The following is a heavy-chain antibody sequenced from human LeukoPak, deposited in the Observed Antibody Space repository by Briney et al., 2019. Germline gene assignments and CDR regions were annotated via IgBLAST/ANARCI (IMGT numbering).Heavy chain of an antibody. V-gene: IGHV3-49*04. Sequence: GGSLRLSCTSSEFTFGDYAMSWVRQAPGKGLEWVGFTCGKDYGGPTEYSASVKGRFTISRDDSKRIAYLQMNSLKTEDTAVYYCTRDSGQLGYSYGDSYYYYYMDVWGKGTTVIVSS. J-gene: IGHJ6*03. CDR3: TRDSGQLGYSYGDSYYYYYMDV. CDR2: TCGKDYGGPT. CDR1: EFTFGDYA. D-gene: IGHD5-18*01.